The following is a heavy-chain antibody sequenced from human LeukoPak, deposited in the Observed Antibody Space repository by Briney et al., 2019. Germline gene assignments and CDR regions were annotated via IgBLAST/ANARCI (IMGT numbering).Heavy chain of an antibody. CDR3: AKDLRFLEWFLEGAAFDI. Sequence: PGGSLRLSCAASGFTFSSYGMHWVRQAPGKGLEWVAFIRYDGSNKYYADSVKGRFTISRDNSKNTLYLQMNSLRAEDTAVYYCAKDLRFLEWFLEGAAFDIWGQGTKVTVSS. CDR2: IRYDGSNK. J-gene: IGHJ3*02. D-gene: IGHD3-3*01. V-gene: IGHV3-30*02. CDR1: GFTFSSYG.